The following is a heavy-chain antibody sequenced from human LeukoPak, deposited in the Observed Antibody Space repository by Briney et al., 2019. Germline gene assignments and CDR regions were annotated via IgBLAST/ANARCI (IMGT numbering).Heavy chain of an antibody. V-gene: IGHV3-20*04. CDR2: INWNDGST. Sequence: WGSLTLSCAASGFTFDDYGMSWFRQAPGKGLEWVSGINWNDGSTGYADSVKVRFTISRDNAKNSLYLQMNSLRAEDTALYYCARVYSLGSYYDSSGYPDYWGQGTLVTVSS. CDR3: ARVYSLGSYYDSSGYPDY. D-gene: IGHD3-22*01. J-gene: IGHJ4*02. CDR1: GFTFDDYG.